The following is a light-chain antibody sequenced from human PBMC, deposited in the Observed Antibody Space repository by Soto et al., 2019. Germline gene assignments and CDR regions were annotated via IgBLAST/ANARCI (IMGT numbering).Light chain of an antibody. V-gene: IGKV3-15*01. J-gene: IGKJ4*01. CDR1: QSVSTN. CDR2: GAS. CDR3: QQYDIASG. Sequence: EIVMTQSPVTLSVSPGERATLSRRASQSVSTNLAWYQQKPGQAPRLLIYGASTRATGIPARFSGSGSGTEFTLTISSLQSEDFAVYYCQQYDIASGFGGGTRVEI.